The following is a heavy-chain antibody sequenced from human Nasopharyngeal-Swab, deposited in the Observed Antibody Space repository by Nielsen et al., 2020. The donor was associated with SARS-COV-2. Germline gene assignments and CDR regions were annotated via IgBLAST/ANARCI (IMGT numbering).Heavy chain of an antibody. Sequence: ASVKVSCKASGYTFTSYGISWVRQAPGQGLEWMGWISVYNGNTNYAQKLQGRVTMTTDTSTSTAYMELRSLRSDDTAVYYCARGEKGYSYGYYWYFDLWGRGTLVTVSS. V-gene: IGHV1-18*01. J-gene: IGHJ2*01. CDR1: GYTFTSYG. CDR2: ISVYNGNT. CDR3: ARGEKGYSYGYYWYFDL. D-gene: IGHD5-18*01.